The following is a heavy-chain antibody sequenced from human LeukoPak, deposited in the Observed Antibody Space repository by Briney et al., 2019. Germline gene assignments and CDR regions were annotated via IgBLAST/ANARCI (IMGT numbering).Heavy chain of an antibody. Sequence: GGSLRLSCAASGFAFDDYGMSWVRQAPGKGLEWVSAISGSGGSTYYADSVKGRFTISRDNSKNTLYLQMNSLRAEDTAVYYCAKERPTRRYCSGGSCYSRYFDYWGQGTLVTVSP. CDR1: GFAFDDYG. V-gene: IGHV3-23*01. J-gene: IGHJ4*02. CDR3: AKERPTRRYCSGGSCYSRYFDY. D-gene: IGHD2-15*01. CDR2: ISGSGGST.